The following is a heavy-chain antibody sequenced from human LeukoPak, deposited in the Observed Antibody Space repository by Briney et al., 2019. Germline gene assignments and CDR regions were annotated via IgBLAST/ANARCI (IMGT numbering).Heavy chain of an antibody. CDR2: IWYDGSIQ. V-gene: IGHV3-33*01. CDR3: ARNDPGNFGMDV. Sequence: GRSLRLSCAASGFTFSSYGMHWVRQAPGKGLEWVATIWYDGSIQYYAESVRGRFTISRESSKSTLYLQMNSLRAEDTAVFYCARNDPGNFGMDVWGQGTTVIVSS. D-gene: IGHD1-7*01. CDR1: GFTFSSYG. J-gene: IGHJ6*02.